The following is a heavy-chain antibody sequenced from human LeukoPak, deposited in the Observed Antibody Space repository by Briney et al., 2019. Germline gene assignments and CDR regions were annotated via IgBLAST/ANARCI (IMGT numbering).Heavy chain of an antibody. Sequence: GGSLRLSCAASGFNFTNAWMNWVRQAPGKGLEWVGRIKSNTDGGTTDYAAPVKGRFTISRDDSKNTLFLQMNSLKTEDTAVYYCSTLTSRGLSDSWGQGTLVTVSS. D-gene: IGHD1-20*01. CDR1: GFNFTNAW. CDR2: IKSNTDGGTT. J-gene: IGHJ4*02. V-gene: IGHV3-15*07. CDR3: STLTSRGLSDS.